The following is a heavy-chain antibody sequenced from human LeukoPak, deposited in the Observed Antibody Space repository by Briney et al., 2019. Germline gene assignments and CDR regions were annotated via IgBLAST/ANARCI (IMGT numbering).Heavy chain of an antibody. V-gene: IGHV4-4*07. D-gene: IGHD4-23*01. Sequence: PSETLSLTCTVSGGSISSYYWSWIRQPAGKGLEWIGRIYTSGSTNYNPSLKSRVTMSVDTSKNQFSLKLSSVTAADTAVYYCARDSPTTRWYGGKVYWYFDLWGRGTLVTVSS. J-gene: IGHJ2*01. CDR2: IYTSGST. CDR1: GGSISSYY. CDR3: ARDSPTTRWYGGKVYWYFDL.